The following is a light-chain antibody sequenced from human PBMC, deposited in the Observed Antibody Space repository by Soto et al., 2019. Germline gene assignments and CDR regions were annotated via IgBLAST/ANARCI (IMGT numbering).Light chain of an antibody. CDR3: QQRYSWPPT. CDR1: QTVSSY. Sequence: DIVLTQSPATLSLSPGESATLSCRASQTVSSYLAWYKQKPGQAPRLLIYDASYRATGIPARFSVSGSGIVFNITIRSLKPEDFAVYVCQQRYSWPPTFGQGAKVEF. CDR2: DAS. J-gene: IGKJ1*01. V-gene: IGKV3-11*01.